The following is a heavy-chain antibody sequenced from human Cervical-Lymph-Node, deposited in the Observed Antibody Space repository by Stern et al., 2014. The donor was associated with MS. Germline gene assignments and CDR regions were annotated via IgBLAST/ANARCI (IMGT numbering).Heavy chain of an antibody. CDR3: ARGPHNRDFFEY. J-gene: IGHJ4*02. D-gene: IGHD2/OR15-2a*01. CDR1: GGTFSRYG. V-gene: IGHV1-69*01. CDR2: IIPVVGTA. Sequence: VQLVESGAEVRKPGSSVKVSCKASGGTFSRYGISWVRQAPGQGLEWMGGIIPVVGTADYAEQFQGRVTITADGSTSTAYMELSSLTSADTAVYYCARGPHNRDFFEYWGQGTLVTVSS.